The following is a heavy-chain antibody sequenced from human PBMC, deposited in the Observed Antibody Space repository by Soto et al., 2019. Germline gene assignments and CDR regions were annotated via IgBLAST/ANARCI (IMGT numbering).Heavy chain of an antibody. CDR1: GYTFTSYD. J-gene: IGHJ6*02. CDR2: MNPNSGNT. CDR3: ARKRQYSSTYYDYYYGMDG. D-gene: IGHD6-13*01. V-gene: IGHV1-8*01. Sequence: ASVKVSCKASGYTFTSYDINWVRQATGQGLEWMGWMNPNSGNTGYAQKFQGRVTMTRNTSISTAYMELSSLRSEDTAVYYGARKRQYSSTYYDYYYGMDGWGQGTTVTVYS.